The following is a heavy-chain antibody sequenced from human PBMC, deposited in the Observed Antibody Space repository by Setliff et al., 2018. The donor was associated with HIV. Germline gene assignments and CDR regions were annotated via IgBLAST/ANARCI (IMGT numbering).Heavy chain of an antibody. D-gene: IGHD4-17*01. CDR1: GFTFNNAW. J-gene: IGHJ4*02. CDR2: LSGSGGST. V-gene: IGHV3-23*01. CDR3: AKFFGGYGDYMGFDY. Sequence: SGGSLRLSCAASGFTFNNAWMTWVRQAPGKGLEWVSSLSGSGGSTYYADSVKGRFTISRDNSKNTLYLQMNSLRAEDTAVYYCAKFFGGYGDYMGFDYWGQGTLVTVSS.